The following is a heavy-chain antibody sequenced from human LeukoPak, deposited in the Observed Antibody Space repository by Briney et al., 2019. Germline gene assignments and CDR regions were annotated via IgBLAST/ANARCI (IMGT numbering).Heavy chain of an antibody. CDR3: ARWAAAGERRENWFDP. CDR2: IRNSGST. D-gene: IGHD6-13*01. V-gene: IGHV4-59*01. Sequence: SETLSLTCTVSGGSISSYYWSWIRQSPGKGLEWIGYIRNSGSTNYNPSLKSRVTMSVDTSKNQFSLKLSSVTAADTAVYYCARWAAAGERRENWFDPWGQGTLVTVPS. CDR1: GGSISSYY. J-gene: IGHJ5*02.